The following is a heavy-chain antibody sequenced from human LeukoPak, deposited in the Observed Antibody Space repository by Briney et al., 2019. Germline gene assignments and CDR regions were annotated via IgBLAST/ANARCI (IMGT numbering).Heavy chain of an antibody. Sequence: PGGSLRLSCEASGFTFSSYAMHWVRQAPGKGPEWVAVISYDGSNKYYADSVKGRFTISRDNSKNTLYLQMNSLRAEDTAVYYCAREGRYCSGGSCYDWFDPWGQGTLVTVSS. CDR3: AREGRYCSGGSCYDWFDP. J-gene: IGHJ5*02. CDR1: GFTFSSYA. V-gene: IGHV3-30*04. D-gene: IGHD2-15*01. CDR2: ISYDGSNK.